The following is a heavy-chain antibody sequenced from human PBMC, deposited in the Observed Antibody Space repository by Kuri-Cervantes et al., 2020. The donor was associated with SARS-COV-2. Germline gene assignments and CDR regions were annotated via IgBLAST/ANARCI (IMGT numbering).Heavy chain of an antibody. CDR3: ARVGLGELSLLFDY. V-gene: IGHV3-48*03. CDR2: ISSSGSTI. D-gene: IGHD3-16*02. J-gene: IGHJ4*02. CDR1: GFTFSSYE. Sequence: GGSLRLSCAASGFTFSSYEMNWVRQAPGKGLEWVSYISSSGSTIYYADSVKGRFTISRDNAKNSLYLQMNSLRAEDTAVYYCARVGLGELSLLFDYWGQGTLVTVSS.